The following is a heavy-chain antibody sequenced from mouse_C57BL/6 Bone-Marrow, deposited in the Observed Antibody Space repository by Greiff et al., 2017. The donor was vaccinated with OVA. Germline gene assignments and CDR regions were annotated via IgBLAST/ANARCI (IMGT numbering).Heavy chain of an antibody. V-gene: IGHV1-81*01. CDR3: ARAPYYYALAMDY. CDR1: GYTFTSYG. J-gene: IGHJ4*01. Sequence: VQLVESGAELARPGASVKLSCKASGYTFTSYGISWVKQRTGQGLEWIGEIYPRSGNTYYNEKFKGKATLTADKSSSTAYMELRSLTSEDSAVYFCARAPYYYALAMDYWGQGTSVTVSS. D-gene: IGHD1-1*01. CDR2: IYPRSGNT.